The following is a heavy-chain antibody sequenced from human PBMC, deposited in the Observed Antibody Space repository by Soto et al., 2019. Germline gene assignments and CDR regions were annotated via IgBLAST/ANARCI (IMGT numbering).Heavy chain of an antibody. V-gene: IGHV1-8*01. CDR3: ARDLTVAGTFYYYYGLDV. D-gene: IGHD6-19*01. J-gene: IGHJ6*02. CDR1: GYTFTSYD. CDR2: MNPNSGNT. Sequence: ASVKVSCKASGYTFTSYDINWVRQATGQGLEWMGWMNPNSGNTGYAQKFQGRVTMTRNTSISTAYMELSSLRSEDTAVYYCARDLTVAGTFYYYYGLDVWGQGTTVTVSS.